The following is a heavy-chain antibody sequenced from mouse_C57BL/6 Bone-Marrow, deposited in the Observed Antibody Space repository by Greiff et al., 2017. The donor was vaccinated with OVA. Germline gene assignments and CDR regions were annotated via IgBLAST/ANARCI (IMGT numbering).Heavy chain of an antibody. Sequence: EVQVVESGGGLVKPGGSLKLSCAASGFTFSSYAMSWVRQTPEKRLEWVATISDGGSYTYYPDNVKGRFTISRDNAKNNLYLQMSHLKSEDTAMYYCARKLGRKGVAYWGQGTLVTVSA. CDR2: ISDGGSYT. D-gene: IGHD4-1*01. J-gene: IGHJ3*01. CDR3: ARKLGRKGVAY. CDR1: GFTFSSYA. V-gene: IGHV5-4*01.